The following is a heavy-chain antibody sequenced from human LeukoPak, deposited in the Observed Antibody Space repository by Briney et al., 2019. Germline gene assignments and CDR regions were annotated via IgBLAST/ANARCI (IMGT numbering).Heavy chain of an antibody. D-gene: IGHD1-1*01. J-gene: IGHJ3*02. CDR2: INQDGSEK. V-gene: IGHV3-7*01. CDR3: ARSTSAFDI. CDR1: GFTFRSYW. Sequence: GGSLRLSCAASGFTFRSYWLSWVRQAPGKGLEWVANINQDGSEKYYVDSVKGRFTISRDNAKNSLYLQMNSLRAEDTAVYYCARSTSAFDIWGQGTMVTVSS.